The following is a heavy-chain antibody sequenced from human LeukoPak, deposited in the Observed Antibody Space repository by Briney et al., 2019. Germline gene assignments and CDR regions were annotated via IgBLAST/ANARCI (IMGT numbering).Heavy chain of an antibody. Sequence: ASVKVSCKASGYTFTGYFMHWVRQAPGQGLEWMGWINPNSGGTNHAQKFKGRVTMTRDTSISTAYMELSRLRSDDTAVYYCARDRPLDADDYYGFYCFDYWGQGTLVTVSS. J-gene: IGHJ4*02. D-gene: IGHD3-10*01. CDR2: INPNSGGT. CDR1: GYTFTGYF. V-gene: IGHV1-2*02. CDR3: ARDRPLDADDYYGFYCFDY.